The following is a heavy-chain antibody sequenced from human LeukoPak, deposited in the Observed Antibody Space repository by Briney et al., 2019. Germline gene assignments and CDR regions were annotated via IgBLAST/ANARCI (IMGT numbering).Heavy chain of an antibody. Sequence: GGSLRLSCAAPGFTFSRHSMSWVRQPPGGGLGWGAVISPSGDITTSRASVKGQFTISRDNYRNRLYLQINTRTVEDAAIYYSTRRLLTGGVTDFFDVWGQGALVTVSS. D-gene: IGHD2-21*02. CDR2: ISPSGDIT. J-gene: IGHJ4*02. CDR3: TRRLLTGGVTDFFDV. V-gene: IGHV3-23*02. CDR1: GFTFSRHS.